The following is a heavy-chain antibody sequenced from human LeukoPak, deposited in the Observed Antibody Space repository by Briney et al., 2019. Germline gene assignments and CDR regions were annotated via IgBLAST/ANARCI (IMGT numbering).Heavy chain of an antibody. CDR1: GGSIRSHY. CDR3: ATHSGNFLGYFDY. CDR2: IYYTGTT. V-gene: IGHV4-59*11. J-gene: IGHJ4*02. D-gene: IGHD1-26*01. Sequence: PSETLSLTCTVPGGSIRSHYWSWIRQPPGKGLECIGYIYYTGTTDYSPSLKSRVTISLDTSKNQFSLKLNSVTAADTAVYYCATHSGNFLGYFDYWGQGALVTVSS.